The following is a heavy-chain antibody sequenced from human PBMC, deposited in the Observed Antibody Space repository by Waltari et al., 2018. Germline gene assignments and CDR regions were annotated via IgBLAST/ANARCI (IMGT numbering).Heavy chain of an antibody. CDR1: GFTLKNYD. CDR2: IATEGGNT. J-gene: IGHJ4*02. CDR3: AKDAGYSYDC. D-gene: IGHD5-18*01. Sequence: EVQLVQSGGGLVQPGGSLRLSCSASGFTLKNYDSFWVRQAPGKGLEYVSVIATEGGNTYYSDSVKGRFSISRDDSKNTLYLQMTSLRDEDTAVYYCAKDAGYSYDCWGQGTLVIVSS. V-gene: IGHV3-64D*06.